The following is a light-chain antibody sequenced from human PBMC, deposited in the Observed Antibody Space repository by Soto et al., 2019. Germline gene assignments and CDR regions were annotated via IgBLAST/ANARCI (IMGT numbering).Light chain of an antibody. Sequence: DIVMIQSPLSLPFTPGEPASISCRSSESLLHSNGYNYLDWYLQKPGQSPQLLIYLGSNRASGVPDRLSGSGSGTDFTLKISRVEADDVGVYYCMQALQTRTFGQGTKVDIK. CDR3: MQALQTRT. J-gene: IGKJ1*01. V-gene: IGKV2-28*01. CDR1: ESLLHSNGYNY. CDR2: LGS.